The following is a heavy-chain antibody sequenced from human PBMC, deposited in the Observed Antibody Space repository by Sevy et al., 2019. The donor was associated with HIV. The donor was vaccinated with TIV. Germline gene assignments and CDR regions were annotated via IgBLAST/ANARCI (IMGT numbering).Heavy chain of an antibody. Sequence: GGSLRLSCAASGFTFSDYWMSWVRQAPGKGLEWVANIKLDGTEKNYVDSVEGRFTISRDNAQNSLYLQINSLRVEDTAVYYCARTRRGPFYFDYWGQGTLVTVSS. CDR1: GFTFSDYW. CDR3: ARTRRGPFYFDY. V-gene: IGHV3-7*01. J-gene: IGHJ4*02. CDR2: IKLDGTEK. D-gene: IGHD3-16*01.